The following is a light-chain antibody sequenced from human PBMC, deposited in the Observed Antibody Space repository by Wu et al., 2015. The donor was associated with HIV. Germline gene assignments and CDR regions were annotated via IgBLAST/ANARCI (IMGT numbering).Light chain of an antibody. J-gene: IGKJ2*01. Sequence: DIVLTQSPATLSLSPGGRATLSCRASQRVSTFVAWYQHRPGQAPRLVIYGASNRATGIPARFSGSGSETDFTLTISSLEPEDFAVYYCQQRSNWPXTFGQGTKVEIK. CDR2: GAS. CDR1: QRVSTF. CDR3: QQRSNWPXT. V-gene: IGKV3-11*01.